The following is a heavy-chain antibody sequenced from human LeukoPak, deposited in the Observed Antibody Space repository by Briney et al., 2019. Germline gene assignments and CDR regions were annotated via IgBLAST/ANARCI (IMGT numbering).Heavy chain of an antibody. J-gene: IGHJ4*02. V-gene: IGHV1-18*01. CDR1: GYSFSRFG. D-gene: IGHD3-9*01. Sequence: GASVKVSCKASGYSFSRFGISWVRQAPGQGLEWMGWISGYGNTEHAHEVQDRVTMTTDTSTSTAYMELRGLTSDDTAVYYCARFGTGYLDYWGQGTLVTVSS. CDR2: ISGYGNT. CDR3: ARFGTGYLDY.